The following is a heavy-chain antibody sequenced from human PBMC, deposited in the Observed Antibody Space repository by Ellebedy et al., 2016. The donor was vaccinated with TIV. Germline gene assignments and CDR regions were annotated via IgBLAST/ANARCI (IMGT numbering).Heavy chain of an antibody. CDR3: ARLNGIAAKAVDY. J-gene: IGHJ4*02. Sequence: SETLSLTXTVSGGSISSGGYYWSWIRQHPGKGLEWIGYIYYSGSTYYNPSLKSRVTISVDTSKNQFSLKLSSVTAADTAVYYCARLNGIAAKAVDYWGQGTLVTVSS. D-gene: IGHD6-13*01. CDR1: GGSISSGGYY. CDR2: IYYSGST. V-gene: IGHV4-31*03.